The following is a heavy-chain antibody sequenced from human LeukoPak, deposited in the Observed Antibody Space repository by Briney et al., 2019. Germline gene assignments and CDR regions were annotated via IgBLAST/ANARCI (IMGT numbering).Heavy chain of an antibody. CDR1: GGFISSYY. Sequence: AETLSLTCTVSGGFISSYYWSWIRQPPAKGLEWIGYIYYSLSTSYNPSLKSRVPMSADTSKKQFSLRLSSVAAADTPVYYCARRGAYSGNDLAWYFDLWGRGPLVTVSS. J-gene: IGHJ2*01. CDR2: IYYSLST. D-gene: IGHD5-12*01. V-gene: IGHV4-59*08. CDR3: ARRGAYSGNDLAWYFDL.